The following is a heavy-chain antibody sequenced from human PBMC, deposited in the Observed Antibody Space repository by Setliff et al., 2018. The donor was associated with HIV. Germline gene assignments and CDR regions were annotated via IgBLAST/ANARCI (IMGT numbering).Heavy chain of an antibody. V-gene: IGHV4-39*07. CDR1: GDSFSSNSNH. D-gene: IGHD6-19*01. CDR2: IKYGGST. J-gene: IGHJ4*02. CDR3: ASLEPYSSGWFFDY. Sequence: SETLSLTCTVSGDSFSSNSNHWGWIRQPPGKGLEWIGNIKYGGSTYYNPSLKSRVTISVDTSKNQFSLKLSSVTAADTAVYYCASLEPYSSGWFFDYWGQGTLVTVSS.